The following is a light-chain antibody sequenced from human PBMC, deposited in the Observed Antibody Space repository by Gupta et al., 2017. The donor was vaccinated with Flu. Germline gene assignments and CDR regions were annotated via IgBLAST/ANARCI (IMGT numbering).Light chain of an antibody. J-gene: IGKJ2*01. CDR1: QSVLYSSNNKNY. V-gene: IGKV4-1*01. CDR3: QQYYSTSST. Sequence: SLGERATINCKSSQSVLYSSNNKNYLAWYQQKPGQPPKLLIYWASTRESGVPDRFSGSGSGTDFTLTISSLQAEDVAVYYCQQYYSTSSTFGQGTKMEIK. CDR2: WAS.